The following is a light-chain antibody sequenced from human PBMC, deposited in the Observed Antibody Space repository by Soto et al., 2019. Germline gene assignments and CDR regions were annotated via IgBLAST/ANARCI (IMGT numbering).Light chain of an antibody. CDR2: WAS. CDR3: QQYSYAPFT. Sequence: DIVMTQSPDSLAVSLGERATINCKSSQSLLNSSNNKNYLAWLQQKPGQPPKLLIYWASTRESVVPDRFSGSGSGTDFTLTNSSLQAEAVALYCCQQYSYAPFTFGPGTKVDIK. J-gene: IGKJ3*01. CDR1: QSLLNSSNNKNY. V-gene: IGKV4-1*01.